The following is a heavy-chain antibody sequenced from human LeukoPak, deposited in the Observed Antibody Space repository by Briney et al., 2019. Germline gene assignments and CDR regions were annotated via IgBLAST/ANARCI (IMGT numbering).Heavy chain of an antibody. Sequence: VASVKVSCKASGYTFTDYYMHWVRQALGQGLEWMGWINPNSGDTNYAQKFQGRVTMTRDTSISTAYMELSRLRSDDTAVYYCARVREYDYDFWSGFDYWGQGTLVTVSS. CDR2: INPNSGDT. V-gene: IGHV1-2*02. CDR1: GYTFTDYY. CDR3: ARVREYDYDFWSGFDY. J-gene: IGHJ4*02. D-gene: IGHD3-3*01.